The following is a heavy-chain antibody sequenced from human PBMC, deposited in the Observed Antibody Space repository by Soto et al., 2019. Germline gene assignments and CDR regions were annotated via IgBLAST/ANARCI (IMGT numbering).Heavy chain of an antibody. J-gene: IGHJ4*02. V-gene: IGHV4-4*07. CDR1: GGSINTFY. Sequence: SETLSLTCTVSGGSINTFYRSLVRHPPLKGLEWLGRIFSSRSTSFNPSLESRVAISVATSKTHFSLNLSSVTAAATAVYYGAREGSYSAYNFAHGIQLWSFDFWDEGALVTVSS. D-gene: IGHD5-12*01. CDR2: IFSSRST. CDR3: AREGSYSAYNFAHGIQLWSFDF.